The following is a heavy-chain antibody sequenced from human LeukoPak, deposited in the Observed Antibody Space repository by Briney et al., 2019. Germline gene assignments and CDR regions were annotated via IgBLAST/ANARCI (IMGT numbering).Heavy chain of an antibody. CDR2: IHYSGST. D-gene: IGHD5-18*01. CDR1: GGSISSYY. V-gene: IGHV4-59*01. J-gene: IGHJ4*02. Sequence: SETLSLTCTVSGGSISSYYWSWIRQPPGKGLEWIGYIHYSGSTNYNPSLKSRVTISVDTSKNQFSLNLSSVTAADTALYYCARSRTAMVTGYFDYWGQGTLVTVSS. CDR3: ARSRTAMVTGYFDY.